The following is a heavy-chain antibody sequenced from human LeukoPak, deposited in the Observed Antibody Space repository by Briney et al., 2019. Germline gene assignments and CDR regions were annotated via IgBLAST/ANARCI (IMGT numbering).Heavy chain of an antibody. J-gene: IGHJ4*02. Sequence: PGRSLRLSCAASGFTCDDYAMHWVRQAPGKGLEWVSGISRNSGSIGYADSVKGRFTISRDNAKNSLYLQMNSLRAEDTALYYCAKDISLISGSYYDWGQGTLVTVSS. CDR1: GFTCDDYA. V-gene: IGHV3-9*01. D-gene: IGHD3-10*01. CDR2: ISRNSGSI. CDR3: AKDISLISGSYYD.